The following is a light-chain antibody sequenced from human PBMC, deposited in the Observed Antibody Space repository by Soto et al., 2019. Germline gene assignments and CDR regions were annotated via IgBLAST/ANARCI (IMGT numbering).Light chain of an antibody. CDR3: QQHYSTPLLT. Sequence: DIVMTQSPDSLAVSLGERATINCKSSQSVLYSSNNKNYLDWYQQKPGQPPKLLIYWASTRESGVPDRFSGSGSGTDFTLTISSLQAEDVAVYYCQQHYSTPLLTFGGGTKVEIK. J-gene: IGKJ4*01. V-gene: IGKV4-1*01. CDR1: QSVLYSSNNKNY. CDR2: WAS.